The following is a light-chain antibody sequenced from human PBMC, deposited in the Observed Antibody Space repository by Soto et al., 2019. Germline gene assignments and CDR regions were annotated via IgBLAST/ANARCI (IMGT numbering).Light chain of an antibody. CDR3: QQYGSSLIT. Sequence: LEESPASLSLSAGERATLSCMASQGVRTHLGWYQQRPGQAPRLLIYDASYRATGIPARFSGSGSGTDFTLTISSLEPEDAALYYCQQYGSSLITFGQGTRLEIK. V-gene: IGKV3-11*01. J-gene: IGKJ5*01. CDR1: QGVRTH. CDR2: DAS.